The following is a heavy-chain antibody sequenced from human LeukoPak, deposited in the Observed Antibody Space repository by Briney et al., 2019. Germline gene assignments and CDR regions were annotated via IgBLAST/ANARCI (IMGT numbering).Heavy chain of an antibody. CDR2: ITSSGTYT. V-gene: IGHV3-21*01. CDR1: GFTFSNYN. D-gene: IGHD3-10*01. J-gene: IGHJ4*02. CDR3: AKVRYYYGSGSYYNGPSDY. Sequence: PGGSLRLSCADSGFTFSNYNMNWVRQAPGKAMEWVSSITSSGTYTFYADSVKGRFTISRDNSKNTLYLEMNSLRAEDTAVYYCAKVRYYYGSGSYYNGPSDYWGQGTLVTVSS.